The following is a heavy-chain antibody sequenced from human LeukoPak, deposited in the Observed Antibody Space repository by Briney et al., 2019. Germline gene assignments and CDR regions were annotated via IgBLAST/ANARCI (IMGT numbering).Heavy chain of an antibody. D-gene: IGHD3/OR15-3a*01. J-gene: IGHJ4*02. CDR3: ARSLGTGYYLGFDY. CDR2: IYYSGST. CDR1: GGSISSYY. V-gene: IGHV4-59*01. Sequence: SETLSLTCTVSGGSISSYYWSWIRQPPGKGLEWIGYIYYSGSTNYNPSLKSRVTISVDTSKNQFSLKLSSVTAADTAVYYCARSLGTGYYLGFDYWGQGTLVTVSS.